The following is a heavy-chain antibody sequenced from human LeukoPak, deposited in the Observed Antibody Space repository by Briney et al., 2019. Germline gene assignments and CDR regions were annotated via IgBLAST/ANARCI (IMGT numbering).Heavy chain of an antibody. V-gene: IGHV4-39*07. CDR3: ARVDSSGYHSDY. J-gene: IGHJ4*02. CDR2: IYYSGST. D-gene: IGHD3-22*01. CDR1: GGSISSSSYY. Sequence: SETLSLTCTVSGGSISSSSYYWGWIRQPPGKGLEWIGSIYYSGSTYYNPSLKSRVTISVDTSKNQFSLKLSSVTAADTAVYYCARVDSSGYHSDYRGQGTLVTVSS.